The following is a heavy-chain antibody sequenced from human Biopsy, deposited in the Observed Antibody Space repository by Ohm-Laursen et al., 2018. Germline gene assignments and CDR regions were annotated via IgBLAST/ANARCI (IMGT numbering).Heavy chain of an antibody. D-gene: IGHD6-19*01. CDR3: ARGRLRAVARFDY. J-gene: IGHJ4*02. CDR2: IYYSGST. CDR1: GGSFSSYY. V-gene: IGHV4-59*12. Sequence: GTLSLTCPFSGGSFSSYYWSWIRHPPGKGLECIGNIYYSGSTNYSPSLKSRVTISVDTSKNQFSLKLSSVTAADTAVYYCARGRLRAVARFDYWGQGTLVTVSS.